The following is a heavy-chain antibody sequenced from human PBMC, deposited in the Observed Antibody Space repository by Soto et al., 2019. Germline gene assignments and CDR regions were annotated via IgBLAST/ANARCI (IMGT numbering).Heavy chain of an antibody. CDR1: GGSISSSSYY. J-gene: IGHJ4*02. V-gene: IGHV4-39*01. CDR2: IYYSWST. D-gene: IGHD3-10*01. CDR3: ARLGWGSGSYYIDY. Sequence: QLQLQESGPGLVKPSETLSLTCTVSGGSISSSSYYWGWIRQPPGKGLEWIGSIYYSWSTYYNPYPKSRVTISVDTSKNQFSLKLSSVTAADTAVYYCARLGWGSGSYYIDYWGQGTLVTVSS.